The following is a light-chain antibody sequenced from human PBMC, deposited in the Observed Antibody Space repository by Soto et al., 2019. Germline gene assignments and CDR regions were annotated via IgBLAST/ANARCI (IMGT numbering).Light chain of an antibody. CDR1: QSVLYSSNNKNY. CDR3: QQYYSTPFT. J-gene: IGKJ3*01. Sequence: DIVMTQSPDSLAVSLGERATINCKSSQSVLYSSNNKNYLAWYQQKPGQPPKLLIYWASTRESGVPDRISGSGSGTDFTLTISSLQAEDVAVYYCQQYYSTPFTFGPGTKVHI. V-gene: IGKV4-1*01. CDR2: WAS.